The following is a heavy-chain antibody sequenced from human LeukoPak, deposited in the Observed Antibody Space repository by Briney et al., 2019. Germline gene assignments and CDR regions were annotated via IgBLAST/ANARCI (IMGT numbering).Heavy chain of an antibody. J-gene: IGHJ3*02. CDR2: ISSSSSYI. CDR1: GFTFSSYS. D-gene: IGHD6-19*01. Sequence: GGSLRLSCAASGFTFSSYSMNWVRQAPGKGLEWVSSISSSSSYIYYADSVKGRFTISRDNAKNSLYLQMNSLRAEDTAVYHCARARQWPNMNAFDIWGQGTMVTVSS. CDR3: ARARQWPNMNAFDI. V-gene: IGHV3-21*01.